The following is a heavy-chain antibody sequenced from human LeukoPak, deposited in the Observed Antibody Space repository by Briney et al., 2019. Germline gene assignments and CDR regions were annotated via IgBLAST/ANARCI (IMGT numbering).Heavy chain of an antibody. CDR1: GFTFSSYG. Sequence: PGGSLRLSCAASGFTFSSYGMNWVRQAPGKGLEWVAVISYDGSNKYYADSVKGRFTISRDDSKNTLYLQMNSLRAEDTAIYYCARDPGTLATYFDYWGPGTLVTVSS. CDR2: ISYDGSNK. CDR3: ARDPGTLATYFDY. D-gene: IGHD6-13*01. J-gene: IGHJ4*02. V-gene: IGHV3-30*12.